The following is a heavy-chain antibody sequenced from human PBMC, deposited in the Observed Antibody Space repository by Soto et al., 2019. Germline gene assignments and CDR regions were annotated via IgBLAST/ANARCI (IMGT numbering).Heavy chain of an antibody. D-gene: IGHD3-10*01. Sequence: QVQLVESGGGVVQPGRSLRLSCAASGFPFTSYGMHWDREGPDKGLEWVAIISYDGSDKYYADSVKGRFTISRDNSKNTLDLQMNSLSPEDTALYYCVGGQYYFDYRGQGTLVIVAS. V-gene: IGHV3-30*03. CDR3: VGGQYYFDY. CDR2: ISYDGSDK. J-gene: IGHJ4*02. CDR1: GFPFTSYG.